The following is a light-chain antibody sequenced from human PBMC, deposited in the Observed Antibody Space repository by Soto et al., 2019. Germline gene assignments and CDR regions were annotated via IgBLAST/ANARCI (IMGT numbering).Light chain of an antibody. CDR3: QQDGNSPLT. V-gene: IGKV3-20*01. CDR2: GAS. CDR1: QSVYSNY. J-gene: IGKJ4*01. Sequence: EIVLTQSPGTLSLSPGERATLSCRASQSVYSNYLAWYQQKPGQAPRLLIYGASSCSTGIPDRFSGSGSGTDFTLSISRLEPEDCAVYYCQQDGNSPLTFGGGTKVESK.